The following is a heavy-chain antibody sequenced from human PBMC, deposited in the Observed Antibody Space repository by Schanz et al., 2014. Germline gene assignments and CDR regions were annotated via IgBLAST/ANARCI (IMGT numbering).Heavy chain of an antibody. CDR3: ARDEVDAAAGGNY. CDR1: GYTFTSDS. J-gene: IGHJ4*02. Sequence: VQLVQSGAEVKKPGASVKVSCKASGYTFTSDSMHWVRQAPGQGLEWMGMINPSGGSTTYAQKFQGRVAMTRDTSTSTVYMELSSLRSEDAAVYYCARDEVDAAAGGNYWGQGTLVTVSS. D-gene: IGHD6-13*01. CDR2: INPSGGST. V-gene: IGHV1-46*03.